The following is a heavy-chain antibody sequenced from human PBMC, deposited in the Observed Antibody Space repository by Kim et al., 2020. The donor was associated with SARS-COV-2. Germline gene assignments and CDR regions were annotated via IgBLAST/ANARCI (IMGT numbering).Heavy chain of an antibody. Sequence: GGSLRLSCTGSGFNFGNYAVSWVRQAPGKGLQWLGFIRSESYGGTTEDATSVRGRFIISRDDSKSIVYLQMNSLKTEDTAVYYCARGLPLYSDNSGSYYGLDYFDYWGPGALVTVSS. CDR1: GFNFGNYA. V-gene: IGHV3-49*04. CDR3: ARGLPLYSDNSGSYYGLDYFDY. D-gene: IGHD3-22*01. J-gene: IGHJ4*02. CDR2: IRSESYGGTT.